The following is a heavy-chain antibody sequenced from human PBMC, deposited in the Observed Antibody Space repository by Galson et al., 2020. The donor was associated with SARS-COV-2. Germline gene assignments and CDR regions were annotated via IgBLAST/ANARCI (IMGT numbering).Heavy chain of an antibody. CDR3: AREGPTAIVANWFDP. J-gene: IGHJ5*02. Sequence: NSGGSLRLSCAASGFTFSDYYMSWIRPAPGKGLEWVSYISSSGSTIYYADSVKGRFTISRDNAKNSLYLQMNSLRAEDTAVYYCAREGPTAIVANWFDPWGQGTLVTVSS. D-gene: IGHD5-18*01. V-gene: IGHV3-11*01. CDR2: ISSSGSTI. CDR1: GFTFSDYY.